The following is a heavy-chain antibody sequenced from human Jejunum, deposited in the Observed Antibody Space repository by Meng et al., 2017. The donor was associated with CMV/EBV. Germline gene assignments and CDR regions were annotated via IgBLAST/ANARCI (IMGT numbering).Heavy chain of an antibody. CDR3: ARDYYSSGTH. V-gene: IGHV3-74*01. Sequence: VHVLESGGGLVQPGGSLRLACAASGFNFSSDWMHWVRQAPGKGLEWVSRINTDGRNTNYADSVKGRFTISRDNAKNTLYLQMNSLRVEDTAVYYCARDYYSSGTHWGQGTLVTVSS. J-gene: IGHJ4*02. CDR2: INTDGRNT. CDR1: GFNFSSDW. D-gene: IGHD6-19*01.